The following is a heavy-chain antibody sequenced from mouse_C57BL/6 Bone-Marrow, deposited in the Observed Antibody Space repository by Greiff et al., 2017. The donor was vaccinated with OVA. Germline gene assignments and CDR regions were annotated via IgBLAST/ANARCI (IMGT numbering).Heavy chain of an antibody. V-gene: IGHV1-64*01. Sequence: QVQLQQPGAELVKPGASVKLSCKASGYTFTSYWMHWVKQRPGQGLEWIGMIHPNSGSTNYNEKFKSKATLTVDKSSSTAYMQLSSLTSEDTAVYYCTLPTIVTTGWFAYWGQGTLVTVSA. D-gene: IGHD2-5*01. J-gene: IGHJ3*01. CDR3: TLPTIVTTGWFAY. CDR1: GYTFTSYW. CDR2: IHPNSGST.